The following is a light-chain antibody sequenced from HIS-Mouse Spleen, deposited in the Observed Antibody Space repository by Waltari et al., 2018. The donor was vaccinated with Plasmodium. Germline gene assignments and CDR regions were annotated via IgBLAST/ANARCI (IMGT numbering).Light chain of an antibody. CDR2: RDS. Sequence: SYELTQPLSVSVALGQTARITCGGNNIGSKNVHWYQQKPGQAPVLVIYRDSNRPSGIPERFSGSNSGNTATLTISGTQAMDEADYYCQSADSSGTYRVFGGGTKLTVL. V-gene: IGLV3-9*01. CDR3: QSADSSGTYRV. J-gene: IGLJ2*01. CDR1: NIGSKN.